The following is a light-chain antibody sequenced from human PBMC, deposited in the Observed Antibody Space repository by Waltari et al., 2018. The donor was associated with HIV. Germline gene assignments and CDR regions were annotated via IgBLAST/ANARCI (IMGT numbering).Light chain of an antibody. CDR1: SSNIGSNY. Sequence: QSVLTQPPSASGTPGQRVTISCSGSSSNIGSNYVYWYQQLPGTAPKLLIYRNNQRPAAVPDRFSGSKPGTSASRAISGLRSEDEADYYCAAWDDSLSGAVFGGGTQLTVL. V-gene: IGLV1-47*01. J-gene: IGLJ7*01. CDR3: AAWDDSLSGAV. CDR2: RNN.